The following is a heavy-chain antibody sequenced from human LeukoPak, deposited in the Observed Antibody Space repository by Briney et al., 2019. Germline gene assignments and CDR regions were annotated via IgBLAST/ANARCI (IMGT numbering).Heavy chain of an antibody. Sequence: ASVKVSCKASGYTFTSYGISWVRQAPGQGLEWMGWISAYNGNTNYAQKLQGRVTMTTDTSTSTAYMELRSLRSDDTAVYYCARVIDEIFPTYSSGWPNTLDYWGQGTLVTVSS. D-gene: IGHD6-19*01. J-gene: IGHJ4*02. CDR3: ARVIDEIFPTYSSGWPNTLDY. CDR1: GYTFTSYG. CDR2: ISAYNGNT. V-gene: IGHV1-18*01.